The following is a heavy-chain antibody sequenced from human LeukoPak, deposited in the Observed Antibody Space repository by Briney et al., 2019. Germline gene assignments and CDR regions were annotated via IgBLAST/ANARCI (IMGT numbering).Heavy chain of an antibody. Sequence: ASVKVSCKASGGTFSSYAISWVRQAPGQGLEWMGRIIPILGIANYAQKFQGRVTITADKSTSTAYTELSSLRSEDTAVYYCARALNDSSGYYYHYYFDYWGQGTLVTVSS. CDR1: GGTFSSYA. D-gene: IGHD3-22*01. CDR2: IIPILGIA. CDR3: ARALNDSSGYYYHYYFDY. V-gene: IGHV1-69*04. J-gene: IGHJ4*02.